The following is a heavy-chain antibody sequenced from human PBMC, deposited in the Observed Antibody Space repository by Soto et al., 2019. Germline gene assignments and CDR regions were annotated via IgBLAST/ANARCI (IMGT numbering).Heavy chain of an antibody. CDR2: IYHSGST. CDR3: ASIPIRSWDTYYYGMDV. Sequence: SETLSLTCAVSGGSISSSNWWSWVRQPPGKGLEWIGEIYHSGSTNYNPSPKSRVTISVDKSKNQFSLKLSSVTAADTAVYYCASIPIRSWDTYYYGMDVWGQRTTVPVSS. V-gene: IGHV4-4*02. J-gene: IGHJ6*02. CDR1: GGSISSSNW. D-gene: IGHD6-13*01.